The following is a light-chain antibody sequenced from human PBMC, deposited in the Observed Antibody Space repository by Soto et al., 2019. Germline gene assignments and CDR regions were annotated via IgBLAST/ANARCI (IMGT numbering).Light chain of an antibody. CDR1: SRYDGSYNS. Sequence: QSVLTHPAYVSSSHGHASAISYTGTSRYDGSYNSVSWYQQYPGKAPKLMIHDVNNRPSGISDRFSGSKSGNTASLTISGLQAEDEADYYCSSFTSSTSYVFGTGTKVTVL. V-gene: IGLV2-14*03. CDR3: SSFTSSTSYV. CDR2: DVN. J-gene: IGLJ1*01.